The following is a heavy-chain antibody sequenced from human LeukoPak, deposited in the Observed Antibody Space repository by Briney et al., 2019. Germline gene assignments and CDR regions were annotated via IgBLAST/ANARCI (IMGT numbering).Heavy chain of an antibody. CDR2: FKTNSGQV. J-gene: IGHJ4*02. Sequence: GGSLRLSCVASGFTFSDYAMNWVRQAPGKGLEWVSTFKTNSGQVYYAESVRGRFTISRDNTKNTVYLQMSSLRAEDTALYYCARSVPDYTRFDYWGQGALVTVSP. D-gene: IGHD4-11*01. CDR3: ARSVPDYTRFDY. V-gene: IGHV3-23*01. CDR1: GFTFSDYA.